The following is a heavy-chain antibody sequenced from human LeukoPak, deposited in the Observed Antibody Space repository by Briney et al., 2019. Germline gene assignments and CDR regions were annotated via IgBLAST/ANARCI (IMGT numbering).Heavy chain of an antibody. CDR3: ATEYAY. D-gene: IGHD2-8*01. J-gene: IGHJ4*02. V-gene: IGHV3-23*01. Sequence: GGSLRLSCAASGFTFGSSAMSWVRQAPGKGLEWVSSISGSGSGGSTYYADSVKGRFTISRDNAQNSLYLQMNSLRAEDTAVYYCATEYAYWGQGTLVTVSS. CDR1: GFTFGSSA. CDR2: ISGSGSGGST.